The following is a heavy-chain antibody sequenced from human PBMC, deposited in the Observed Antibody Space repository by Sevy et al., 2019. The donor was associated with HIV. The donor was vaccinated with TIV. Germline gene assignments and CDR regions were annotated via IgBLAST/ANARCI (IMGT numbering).Heavy chain of an antibody. J-gene: IGHJ4*02. Sequence: SETLSLTCSVSGDSIGSTNWWGWVRQPPGKGLEWLAELHQSGSTNYNPSLKSRVSIFVDTTKNQFSLRLTSVTAADTAVYYCTRLGLYSSRWYSDYWGQGTLVTVSS. V-gene: IGHV4-4*02. CDR1: GDSIGSTNW. D-gene: IGHD6-13*01. CDR2: LHQSGST. CDR3: TRLGLYSSRWYSDY.